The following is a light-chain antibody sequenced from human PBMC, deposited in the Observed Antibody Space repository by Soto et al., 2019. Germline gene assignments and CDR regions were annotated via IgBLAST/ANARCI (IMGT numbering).Light chain of an antibody. CDR3: QSYDSSISTYV. V-gene: IGLV2-14*01. CDR1: SSDVGGYNY. CDR2: EVS. Sequence: QSVLTQPASLSGSPGQSITISCTGTSSDVGGYNYVAWYQQHPGKVPRLMIYEVSNRPSGVSNRFSGSKSGSTASLTISGLQAEDEADYFCQSYDSSISTYVFGTGTKVTVL. J-gene: IGLJ1*01.